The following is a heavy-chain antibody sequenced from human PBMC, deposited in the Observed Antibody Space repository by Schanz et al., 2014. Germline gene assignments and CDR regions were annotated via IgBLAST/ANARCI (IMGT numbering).Heavy chain of an antibody. CDR1: GYTLSAYS. CDR3: ARDGVDAAAGGNY. Sequence: QVQLVQSGTQVKKPGASVKVSCKASGYTLSAYSLHWVRQAPGQGLEWMGWITAYNGDTNYALKLQGRVTMTTDTSTGTAYMELRSLRSEDTAVYYCARDGVDAAAGGNYWGQGTLVTVSS. CDR2: ITAYNGDT. J-gene: IGHJ4*02. D-gene: IGHD6-13*01. V-gene: IGHV1-18*01.